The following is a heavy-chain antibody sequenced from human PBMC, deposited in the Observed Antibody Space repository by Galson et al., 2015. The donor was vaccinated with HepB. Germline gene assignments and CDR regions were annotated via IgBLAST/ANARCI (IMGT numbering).Heavy chain of an antibody. D-gene: IGHD6-19*01. J-gene: IGHJ6*02. Sequence: SLRLSCAASGFTFTMSSFWMTWVRQAPGKGLDWVANIKQDGSEKYYADSVRGRFTISRDNAKNSVYLQMNSLRAEDTAVFYCATEGSDWDTYFYHYGMGVWGQGTTVTVFS. CDR2: IKQDGSEK. V-gene: IGHV3-7*03. CDR3: ATEGSDWDTYFYHYGMGV. CDR1: GFTFTMSSFW.